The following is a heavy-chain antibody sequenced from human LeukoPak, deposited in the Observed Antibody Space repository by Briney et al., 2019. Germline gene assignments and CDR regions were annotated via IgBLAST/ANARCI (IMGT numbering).Heavy chain of an antibody. D-gene: IGHD6-13*01. Sequence: ASVKVSCKASGGTFSNFVINWVRQAPGQGLEWMGWINPNSGGTNYAQKFQGRVTMTRDTSISTAYMELSRLRSDDTAVYYCARIYSSSSWGQGTLVTVSP. J-gene: IGHJ4*02. CDR2: INPNSGGT. CDR3: ARIYSSSS. V-gene: IGHV1-2*02. CDR1: GGTFSNFV.